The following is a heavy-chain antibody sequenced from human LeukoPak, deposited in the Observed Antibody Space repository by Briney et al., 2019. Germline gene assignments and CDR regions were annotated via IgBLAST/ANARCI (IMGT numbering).Heavy chain of an antibody. V-gene: IGHV4-34*01. CDR2: INHSGST. J-gene: IGHJ3*01. Sequence: TSETLSLTCAVYGGSFSGYYWSWIRQPPGKGLEWIGEINHSGSTNYNPSLKSRVTISVDTSKNQFSLKLSSLTAADTAVYYCARHRGYERTGYYFLDAFDFWGQGTMVTVSS. CDR3: ARHRGYERTGYYFLDAFDF. CDR1: GGSFSGYY. D-gene: IGHD3-22*01.